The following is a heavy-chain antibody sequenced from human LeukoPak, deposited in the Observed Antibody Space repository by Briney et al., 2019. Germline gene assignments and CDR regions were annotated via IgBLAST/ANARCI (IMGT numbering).Heavy chain of an antibody. J-gene: IGHJ4*02. D-gene: IGHD6-19*01. Sequence: SETLSLTCTVSGGSISSYYWSWIRQPAGKGLEWIGRINKSGSTNYNPSLKSRVSMSVDTSKNQVSLKLNSVTAADTAVYFCARDSYSSGWSDFDYWGQGTLVTVSS. V-gene: IGHV4-4*07. CDR1: GGSISSYY. CDR2: INKSGST. CDR3: ARDSYSSGWSDFDY.